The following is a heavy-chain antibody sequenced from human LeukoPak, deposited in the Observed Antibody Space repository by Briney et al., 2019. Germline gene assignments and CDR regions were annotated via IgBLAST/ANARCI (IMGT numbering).Heavy chain of an antibody. CDR2: IHFSGST. CDR3: ARSRVTTYYYYYMDV. V-gene: IGHV4-59*01. Sequence: SETLSLTCTVSGGSISSYYWSWIRQPPGKGLEWIGYIHFSGSTNYNPSLKSRVTVSDDKSKNQFSLKLSSVTAADTAVYYCARSRVTTYYYYYMDVGGKGNTVTISS. D-gene: IGHD4-17*01. J-gene: IGHJ6*03. CDR1: GGSISSYY.